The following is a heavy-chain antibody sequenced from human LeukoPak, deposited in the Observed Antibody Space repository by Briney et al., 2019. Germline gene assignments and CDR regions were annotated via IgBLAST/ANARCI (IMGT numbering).Heavy chain of an antibody. Sequence: PGESLKISCKGSGYSFTSYWIGWVRQMPGKGLEWMGIIYPGDSDTRYSPSFQGQVTISADKSISTAYLQWSSLKASDTAMYYCARRTLDARRDSGYQVFADDAFDIWGQGTMVTVSS. J-gene: IGHJ3*02. CDR3: ARRTLDARRDSGYQVFADDAFDI. V-gene: IGHV5-51*01. D-gene: IGHD5-12*01. CDR2: IYPGDSDT. CDR1: GYSFTSYW.